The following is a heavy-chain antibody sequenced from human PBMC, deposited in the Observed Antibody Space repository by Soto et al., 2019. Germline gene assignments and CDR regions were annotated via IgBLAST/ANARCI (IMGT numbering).Heavy chain of an antibody. CDR2: INPSGGST. CDR3: ARDSVGALPMSDAFDI. CDR1: GYTFTSYY. V-gene: IGHV1-46*01. D-gene: IGHD3-22*01. J-gene: IGHJ3*02. Sequence: ASVKVSCKASGYTFTSYYMHWVRQVPGQGLEWMGIINPSGGSTSYARKFQGRVTMTRDTSTSTVYMELSSLRSEDTAVYYCARDSVGALPMSDAFDIWGQGTMVTVSS.